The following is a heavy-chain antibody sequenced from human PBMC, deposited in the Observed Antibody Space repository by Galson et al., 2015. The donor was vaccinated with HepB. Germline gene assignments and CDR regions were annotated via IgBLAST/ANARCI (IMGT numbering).Heavy chain of an antibody. CDR2: IIPIFGIA. Sequence: SVKVSCKTSGGTFSSYAISWVRQAPGQGLEWMGGIIPIFGIANYAQKFQGRVTITADESTSTAYMELSSLRSEDTAVYYCARCSGGSCYSNFEYWYFDLWGRGTLVTVSS. D-gene: IGHD2-15*01. CDR3: ARCSGGSCYSNFEYWYFDL. J-gene: IGHJ2*01. CDR1: GGTFSSYA. V-gene: IGHV1-69*13.